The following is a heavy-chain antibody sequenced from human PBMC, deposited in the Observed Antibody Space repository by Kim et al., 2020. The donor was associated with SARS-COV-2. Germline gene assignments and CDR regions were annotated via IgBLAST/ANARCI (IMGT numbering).Heavy chain of an antibody. J-gene: IGHJ4*02. CDR1: GFTFSSYA. D-gene: IGHD3-22*01. Sequence: GGSLRLSCAASGFTFSSYAMSWVRQAPGKGLEWVSGISGSSGHTYYADSVKGRFTISRDNAKNTLYLQTNSLRADDTAVYYCAKDLSSGYYPNNFDYWGQGTLVTVSS. V-gene: IGHV3-23*01. CDR2: ISGSSGHT. CDR3: AKDLSSGYYPNNFDY.